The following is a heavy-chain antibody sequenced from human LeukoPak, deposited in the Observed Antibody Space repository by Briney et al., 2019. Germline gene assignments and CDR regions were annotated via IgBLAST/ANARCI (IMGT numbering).Heavy chain of an antibody. V-gene: IGHV4-59*12. CDR3: ARDSGYDPGWFDP. CDR2: IYYSGST. Sequence: SETLSLTCTVSGGSISSYYWSWIRQPPGKGLEWIGYIYYSGSTNYNPSLRSRVTISVDTSKNQFSLKLSSVTAADTAVYYCARDSGYDPGWFDPWGQGTLVTVSS. J-gene: IGHJ5*02. D-gene: IGHD5-12*01. CDR1: GGSISSYY.